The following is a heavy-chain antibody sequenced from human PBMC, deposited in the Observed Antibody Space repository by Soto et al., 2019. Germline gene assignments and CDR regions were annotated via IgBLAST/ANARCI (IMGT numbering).Heavy chain of an antibody. CDR2: IYYSEST. CDR3: ARSGGLQHIDY. CDR1: GDSISSSSYY. V-gene: IGHV4-39*01. D-gene: IGHD4-4*01. Sequence: PSETLSLTCTVSGDSISSSSYYWGWIRQPPGKGLEWIGSIYYSESTDYNQSLKNQVTKSVDKTKNQLSLKLTSVTAADTAVHYCARSGGLQHIDYWGQGTLVTVS. J-gene: IGHJ4*02.